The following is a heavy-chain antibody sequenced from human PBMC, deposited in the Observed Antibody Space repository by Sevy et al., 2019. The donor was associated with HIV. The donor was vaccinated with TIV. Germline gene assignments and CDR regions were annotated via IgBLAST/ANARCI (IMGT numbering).Heavy chain of an antibody. CDR3: ARDGQQLPFDY. CDR1: GFTFSSYA. J-gene: IGHJ4*02. V-gene: IGHV3-30-3*01. Sequence: GGSLRLSCAASGFTFSSYAMHWVRQAPGKGLEWVAVISYDGSNKYYADSVKGRFTIPRDNSKNTLYLQMNSLRAEDTAVYYCARDGQQLPFDYWGQGTLVTVSS. D-gene: IGHD6-13*01. CDR2: ISYDGSNK.